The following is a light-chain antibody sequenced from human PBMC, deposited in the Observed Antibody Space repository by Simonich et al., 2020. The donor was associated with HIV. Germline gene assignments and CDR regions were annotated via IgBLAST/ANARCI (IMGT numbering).Light chain of an antibody. V-gene: IGKV4-1*01. Sequence: DIVMTQSPDSLAVSLGERATINCKSSQSVLYSPNNKNYLAWYQQKPGQPPKLLIYWAPARESGVPDRVSASGSGTDVTLTISSLQAEDVAGYSCQQYYSTPPTFGQGTKVEIK. CDR3: QQYYSTPPT. CDR2: WAP. J-gene: IGKJ1*01. CDR1: QSVLYSPNNKNY.